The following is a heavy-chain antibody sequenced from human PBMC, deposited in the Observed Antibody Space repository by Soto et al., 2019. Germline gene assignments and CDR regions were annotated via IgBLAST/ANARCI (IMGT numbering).Heavy chain of an antibody. J-gene: IGHJ4*02. Sequence: HGESLKISCKTSGYSFLNYWIGWVRQMPGKGLEWMGIIYPGDSDARYSPSFQGQVTISADKSISTVYLQWSSLKASDTAMYYCARHIVDTSTTASFNYWGQGTQVTVSS. CDR1: GYSFLNYW. CDR3: ARHIVDTSTTASFNY. D-gene: IGHD5-18*01. CDR2: IYPGDSDA. V-gene: IGHV5-51*01.